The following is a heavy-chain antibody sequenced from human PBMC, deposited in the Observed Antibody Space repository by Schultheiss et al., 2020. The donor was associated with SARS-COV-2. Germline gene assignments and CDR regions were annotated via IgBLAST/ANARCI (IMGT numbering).Heavy chain of an antibody. D-gene: IGHD2-2*01. CDR3: ARGRGYCSSTSCYWGWYFDL. J-gene: IGHJ2*01. V-gene: IGHV4-34*01. CDR1: GGSFSGYY. Sequence: SETLSLTCAVYGGSFSGYYWSWIRQPPGKGLEWIGEINHSGSTNYNPSLKSRVTISVDTSKNQFSLKLSSVTAADTAVYYCARGRGYCSSTSCYWGWYFDLWGRGTLVTVSS. CDR2: INHSGST.